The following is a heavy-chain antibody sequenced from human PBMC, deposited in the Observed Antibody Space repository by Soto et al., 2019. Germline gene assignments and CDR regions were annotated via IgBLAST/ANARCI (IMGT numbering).Heavy chain of an antibody. V-gene: IGHV3-23*01. CDR2: ISGSGGST. CDR1: GFTFISYA. J-gene: IGHJ4*02. D-gene: IGHD2-2*01. CDR3: AKTGDCSSTSCSDY. Sequence: VGSLRLSCAASGFTFISYAMSWIRQAPGKGLEWVSAISGSGGSTYYADSVKGRFTISRDNSKNTLYLQMNSLRAEDTAVYYCAKTGDCSSTSCSDYWGQGTLVTVSS.